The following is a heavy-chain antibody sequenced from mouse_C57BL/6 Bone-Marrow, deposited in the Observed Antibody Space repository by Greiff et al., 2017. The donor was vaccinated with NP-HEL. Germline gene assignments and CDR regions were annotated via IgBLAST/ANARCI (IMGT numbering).Heavy chain of an antibody. V-gene: IGHV1-64*01. CDR1: GYTFTSYW. J-gene: IGHJ3*01. D-gene: IGHD1-1*01. Sequence: VQLQQPGAELVKPGASVKVSCKASGYTFTSYWMHWVKQRPGQGLEWIGMIHPNSGSTNYNEKFKSKATLTVDKSSSTAYMQLSSLTSEDSAVYYCADYGSSPAWFAYWGQGTLVTVSA. CDR3: ADYGSSPAWFAY. CDR2: IHPNSGST.